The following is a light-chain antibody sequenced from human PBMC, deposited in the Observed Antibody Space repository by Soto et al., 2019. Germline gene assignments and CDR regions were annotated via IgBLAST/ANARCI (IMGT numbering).Light chain of an antibody. CDR3: QQYNHYSPEGR. CDR1: QDINSW. J-gene: IGKJ1*01. CDR2: KAS. V-gene: IGKV1-5*03. Sequence: DFQMTQSPSTLSASVGDRVTITCRASQDINSWLAWYQQKPGQAPKLLIYKASNLESGVPSRFSGSGSGTEFTLTISTLEPDDFATYYCQQYNHYSPEGRFGQGTKVEIK.